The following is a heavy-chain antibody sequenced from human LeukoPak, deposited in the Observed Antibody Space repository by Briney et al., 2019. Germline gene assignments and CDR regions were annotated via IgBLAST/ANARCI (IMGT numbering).Heavy chain of an antibody. Sequence: SETLSLTCTVSGGSISSYSWSWIRQPPGKGLEWIGYIYYSGSTNYNPSLTSRVTISVDTSKNQFSLKLSSVTAADTAVYYCARFYGGNSLDFDYWGQGTLVTVSS. V-gene: IGHV4-59*08. CDR3: ARFYGGNSLDFDY. D-gene: IGHD4-23*01. CDR2: IYYSGST. J-gene: IGHJ4*02. CDR1: GGSISSYS.